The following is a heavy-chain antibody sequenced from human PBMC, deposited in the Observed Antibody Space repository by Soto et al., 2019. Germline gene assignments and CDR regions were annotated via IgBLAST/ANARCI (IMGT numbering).Heavy chain of an antibody. V-gene: IGHV3-23*01. CDR1: GFTFSSYA. CDR2: ISGSGGST. CDR3: AKRRRGVVNYFDY. Sequence: GXSLRLSCAASGFTFSSYAMSWVIQAPGKGLEWVSAISGSGGSTYYADSVKGRFTISRDNSKNTLYLQMNSLRAEDTAVYYCAKRRRGVVNYFDYWGQGTLVTVSS. J-gene: IGHJ4*02. D-gene: IGHD3-10*01.